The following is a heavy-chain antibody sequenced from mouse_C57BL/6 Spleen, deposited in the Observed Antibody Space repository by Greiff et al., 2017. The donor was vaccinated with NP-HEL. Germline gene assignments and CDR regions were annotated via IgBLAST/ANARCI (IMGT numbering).Heavy chain of an antibody. J-gene: IGHJ2*01. CDR1: GYAFTNYL. D-gene: IGHD4-1*01. CDR2: INPGSGGT. Sequence: VKLEESGAELVRPGTSVKVSCKASGYAFTNYLIEWVKQRPGQGLEWIGVINPGSGGTNYNEKFKGKATLTADKSSSTAYMQLSSLTSEDSAVYFCARGGSNWDGYFDYGGQGTTLTVSS. CDR3: ARGGSNWDGYFDY. V-gene: IGHV1-54*01.